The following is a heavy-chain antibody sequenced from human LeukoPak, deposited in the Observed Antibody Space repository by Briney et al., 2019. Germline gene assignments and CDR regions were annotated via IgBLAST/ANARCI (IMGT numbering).Heavy chain of an antibody. D-gene: IGHD6-13*01. J-gene: IGHJ6*02. CDR2: IYTSGIS. CDR1: GGSISSSY. Sequence: SETLSLTCTVSGGSISSSYWSWIRQPAGKGLEWIGHIYTSGISNYNPSLKSRVTMSVDTSKNQSSLKLSSLTAADTAVYYCARDPAQLIRGAYHYAMDVWGQGTTVTVSS. CDR3: ARDPAQLIRGAYHYAMDV. V-gene: IGHV4-4*07.